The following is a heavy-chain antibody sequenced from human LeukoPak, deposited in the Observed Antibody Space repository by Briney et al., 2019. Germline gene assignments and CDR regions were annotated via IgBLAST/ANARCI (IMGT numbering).Heavy chain of an antibody. CDR3: AKDRVVAIGIFDY. V-gene: IGHV3-30*02. CDR1: GFTFSDYY. D-gene: IGHD3-3*01. J-gene: IGHJ4*02. Sequence: PGGSLRLSCAASGFTFSDYYMSWIRQAPGKGLEWVAFIWYGGSNKYYADSVKGQFTISRDNSKNTLYLQMNSLRAEDTAVYYCAKDRVVAIGIFDYWGQGTLVTVSS. CDR2: IWYGGSNK.